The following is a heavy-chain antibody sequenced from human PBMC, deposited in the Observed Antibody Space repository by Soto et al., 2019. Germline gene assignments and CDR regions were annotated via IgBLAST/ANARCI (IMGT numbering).Heavy chain of an antibody. D-gene: IGHD4-17*01. J-gene: IGHJ4*02. V-gene: IGHV3-33*01. CDR2: IWYDGSNK. CDR1: GFTFSSYG. Sequence: PGGSLRLSWAASGFTFSSYGMHWVRQAPGKGLEWVAVIWYDGSNKYYADSVKGRFTISRDNSKNTLYLQMNSLRAEDTAVYYCARDPNATVTTNGFDYWGQGTLVT. CDR3: ARDPNATVTTNGFDY.